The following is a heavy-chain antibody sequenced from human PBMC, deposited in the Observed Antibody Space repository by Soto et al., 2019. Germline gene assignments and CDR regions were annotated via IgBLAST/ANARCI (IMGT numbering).Heavy chain of an antibody. CDR2: ISASGGST. CDR1: GLNVRVSD. Sequence: AGSLGLWCAAAGLNVRVSDMGGVRQAHGKGLEEDSGISASGGSTFYADSVEGRFTISRDNSKNTLYLQMNSLRVDDTAVYYCAKDVDYDYIWGSYRSDAFDIWGQGTMVTVSS. CDR3: AKDVDYDYIWGSYRSDAFDI. J-gene: IGHJ3*02. D-gene: IGHD3-16*02. V-gene: IGHV3-23*01.